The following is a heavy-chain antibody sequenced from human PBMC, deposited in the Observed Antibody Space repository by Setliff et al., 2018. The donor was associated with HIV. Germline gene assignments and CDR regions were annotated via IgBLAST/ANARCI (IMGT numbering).Heavy chain of an antibody. J-gene: IGHJ4*02. Sequence: SETLSLTCAVSGGSFSGHFWGWFRQPPGKGLEWIGEVNHNGNINYNPSLQSRVTVSVDTSMTQYSLKMISVTAADTAMYYCAISIVGVTSEMYWAQGTLVTVSS. CDR2: VNHNGNI. CDR1: GGSFSGHF. D-gene: IGHD2-21*02. V-gene: IGHV4-34*01. CDR3: AISIVGVTSEMY.